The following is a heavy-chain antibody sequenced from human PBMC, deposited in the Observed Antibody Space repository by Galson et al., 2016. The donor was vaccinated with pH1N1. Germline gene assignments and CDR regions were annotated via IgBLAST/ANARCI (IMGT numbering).Heavy chain of an antibody. CDR1: GFSVSRHW. J-gene: IGHJ4*02. Sequence: SLRLSCAASGFSVSRHWMSWVRQAPGQGLEWVSGIFNDGSTSYADSVKGRFTISRDTYKNTLYLQMNTLRVDDTALYYCARDRPYGGKFDFDSWGPGTLVTVSS. D-gene: IGHD4-23*01. CDR2: IFNDGST. CDR3: ARDRPYGGKFDFDS. V-gene: IGHV3-53*01.